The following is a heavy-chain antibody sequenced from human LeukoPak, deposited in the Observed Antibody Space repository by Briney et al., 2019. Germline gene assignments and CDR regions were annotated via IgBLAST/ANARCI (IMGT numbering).Heavy chain of an antibody. CDR3: ARGFALDF. CDR1: GGSFSGYY. CDR2: INHSGST. V-gene: IGHV4-34*01. J-gene: IGHJ3*01. Sequence: SETLSLTCAVYGGSFSGYYWSWIRQPPGKGLEWIGEINHSGSTNYNPSLKSRVTISVDTSKNQFSLKLSSVTAADTAVYYCARGFALDFWGQGTMVTVSS.